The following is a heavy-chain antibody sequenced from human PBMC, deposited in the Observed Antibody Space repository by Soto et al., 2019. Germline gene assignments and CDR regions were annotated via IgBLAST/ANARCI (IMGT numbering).Heavy chain of an antibody. CDR2: IYYSGST. D-gene: IGHD5-18*01. V-gene: IGHV4-30-4*01. CDR1: GGSISSGDYY. J-gene: IGHJ6*02. Sequence: PSETLSLTCTVSGGSISSGDYYWSWIRQPPGKGLEWIGYIYYSGSTYYNPSLKSRVTISVDTSKNQFSLKLSSVTAADTAVYYCARDAPGYRYYYYGMDVWGQGTTVTV. CDR3: ARDAPGYRYYYYGMDV.